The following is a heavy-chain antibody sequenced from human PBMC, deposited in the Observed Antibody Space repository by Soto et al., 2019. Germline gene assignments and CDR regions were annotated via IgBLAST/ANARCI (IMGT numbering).Heavy chain of an antibody. CDR2: IYYSGST. J-gene: IGHJ4*02. Sequence: PSETLSLTCTVSGGSISSYYWSWIRQPPGKGLEWIGYIYYSGSTNYNPSLKSRVTISVDTSKNQFSLKLSSVTAADTAVYYCARAMSGWYGTHYYFDYWGQGTLVTVSS. CDR1: GGSISSYY. V-gene: IGHV4-59*08. D-gene: IGHD6-19*01. CDR3: ARAMSGWYGTHYYFDY.